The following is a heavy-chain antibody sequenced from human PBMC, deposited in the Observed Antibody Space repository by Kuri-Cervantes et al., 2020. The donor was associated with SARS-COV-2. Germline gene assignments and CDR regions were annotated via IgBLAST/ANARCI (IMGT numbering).Heavy chain of an antibody. D-gene: IGHD3-16*01. Sequence: GESLKISCAAFGFTFSTYWMHWVRQAPGKGLVWVSRIKTDGSSTTYADSVKGRLSISRDNAKNTLYLQMNSLRADDTAVYYCARGGTTGSFDYWGQGALVTVSS. V-gene: IGHV3-74*01. J-gene: IGHJ4*02. CDR1: GFTFSTYW. CDR3: ARGGTTGSFDY. CDR2: IKTDGSST.